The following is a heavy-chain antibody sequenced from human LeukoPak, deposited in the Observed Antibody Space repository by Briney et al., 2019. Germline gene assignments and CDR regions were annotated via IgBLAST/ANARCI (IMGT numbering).Heavy chain of an antibody. J-gene: IGHJ4*02. CDR1: GFTFSSHA. CDR2: ISGSGGRT. D-gene: IGHD3-22*01. V-gene: IGHV3-23*01. Sequence: GGSLRLSCAASGFTFSSHAMSWVRQAPGKGLEWVSAISGSGGRTYYGDSVKGRFTISRDNSKNTMYLQMNGLRVEDTAVYYCAKDYDSSGYDLIDYWGQGTLVTASS. CDR3: AKDYDSSGYDLIDY.